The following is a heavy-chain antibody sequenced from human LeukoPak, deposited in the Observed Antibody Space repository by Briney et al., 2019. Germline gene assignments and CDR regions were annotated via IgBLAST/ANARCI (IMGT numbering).Heavy chain of an antibody. D-gene: IGHD3-10*01. J-gene: IGHJ4*02. Sequence: PSETLSLTCTVSGGSISSSSYYWGWIRQPPGKGLEWIGSIYYSGSTYHNPSLKSRVTISVDTSKNQFSLKLSSVTAADTAMYYCATSTALLWFGESFIFDYWGQGTLVTVSS. V-gene: IGHV4-39*01. CDR2: IYYSGST. CDR3: ATSTALLWFGESFIFDY. CDR1: GGSISSSSYY.